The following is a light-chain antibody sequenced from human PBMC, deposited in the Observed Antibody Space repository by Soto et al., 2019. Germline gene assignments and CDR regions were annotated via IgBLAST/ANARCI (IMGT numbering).Light chain of an antibody. CDR3: QQYVSSVT. V-gene: IGKV3-20*01. Sequence: EIVLTQSPGSLSLSPGERATLSCRASQSVDSSFFAWYQQKPGRAPRLLIYGASNRATGIPDRFSGRGSGTDFTLTITGLEPEDFAVYYCQQYVSSVTFGQGTKVEIK. CDR1: QSVDSSF. J-gene: IGKJ1*01. CDR2: GAS.